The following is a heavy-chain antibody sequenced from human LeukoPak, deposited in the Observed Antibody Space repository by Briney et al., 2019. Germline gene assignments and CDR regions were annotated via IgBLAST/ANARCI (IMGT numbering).Heavy chain of an antibody. CDR1: GFTFSSYA. CDR2: ISGSGGST. J-gene: IGHJ3*02. V-gene: IGHV3-23*01. D-gene: IGHD1-26*01. CDR3: AKAREWGSYYQDAFDI. Sequence: GGSLRLSCAASGFTFSSYAMSWVRQAPRKGLEWVSAISGSGGSTYYADSVKGRFTISRDNSKNTLYLQMNSLRAEDTAVYYCAKAREWGSYYQDAFDIWGQGTMVTVSS.